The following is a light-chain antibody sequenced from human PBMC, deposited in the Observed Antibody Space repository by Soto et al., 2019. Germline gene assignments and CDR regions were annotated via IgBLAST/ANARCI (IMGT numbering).Light chain of an antibody. CDR2: KAS. CDR1: QSISTW. V-gene: IGKV1-5*03. Sequence: DIQMTQSPSTLSASVGDRVTITCRASQSISTWLAWYQQKPGKAPKLLIYKASSLEGGVPSRFGGSGSGTLFNLTIRSLHPDDFAIYYCQIYTTYPLTFGGGTTVDIK. CDR3: QIYTTYPLT. J-gene: IGKJ4*01.